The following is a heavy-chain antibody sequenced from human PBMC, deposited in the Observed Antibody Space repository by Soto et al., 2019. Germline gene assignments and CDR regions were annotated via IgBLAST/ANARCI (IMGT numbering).Heavy chain of an antibody. Sequence: QVQLVQSGAEVKKPGSSVKVSCKASGGTFSSYTISWVRQAPGQGLEWMGRIIPILGIANYAQKFQGRVTITADKSTSTAYMELSSLRSEATAVYYCARDSWDSGSYFLDYWGQGTLVTVSS. D-gene: IGHD1-26*01. J-gene: IGHJ4*02. CDR1: GGTFSSYT. CDR3: ARDSWDSGSYFLDY. V-gene: IGHV1-69*08. CDR2: IIPILGIA.